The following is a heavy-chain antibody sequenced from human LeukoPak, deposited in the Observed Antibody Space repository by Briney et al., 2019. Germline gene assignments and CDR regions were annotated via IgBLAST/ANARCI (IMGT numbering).Heavy chain of an antibody. CDR2: ISAYNGNT. J-gene: IGHJ5*02. Sequence: ASVKVSCKASGYTFTSYGISWVRQAPGQGLEWMGWISAYNGNTNYAQKLRDRVTMTTDTSTSTAYMELRSLRSDDTAVYYCARSSEWDTTRNNWFDPWGQGTLATVSS. CDR1: GYTFTSYG. D-gene: IGHD5-18*01. V-gene: IGHV1-18*01. CDR3: ARSSEWDTTRNNWFDP.